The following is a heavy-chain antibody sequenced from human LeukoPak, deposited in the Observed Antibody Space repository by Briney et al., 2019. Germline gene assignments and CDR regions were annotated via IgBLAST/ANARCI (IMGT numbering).Heavy chain of an antibody. CDR1: GGSSSGYY. D-gene: IGHD3-10*01. V-gene: IGHV4-34*01. Sequence: SETLSLTCAVYGGSSSGYYWSWIRQPPGKGLEWIGEINHSGSTNYNPSLKSRVTISVDTSKNQFSLKLSSVTAADTAVYYCARGQLVRGRAHDYWGQGTLVTVSS. J-gene: IGHJ4*02. CDR2: INHSGST. CDR3: ARGQLVRGRAHDY.